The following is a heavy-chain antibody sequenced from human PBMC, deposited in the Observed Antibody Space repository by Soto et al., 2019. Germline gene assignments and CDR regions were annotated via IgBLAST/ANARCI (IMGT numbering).Heavy chain of an antibody. CDR1: GYTFTSYG. CDR2: ISASNGNT. J-gene: IGHJ5*02. D-gene: IGHD3-22*01. CDR3: ARAEYYYDSSGYHSNWFDP. V-gene: IGHV1-18*01. Sequence: ASVKVSCKASGYTFTSYGFSWVRQAPGQGLEWMGWISASNGNTNYAQKLQGRVTMTTDTSTGTAYMELSSLRSEDTAVYYCARAEYYYDSSGYHSNWFDPWGQGTLVTVSS.